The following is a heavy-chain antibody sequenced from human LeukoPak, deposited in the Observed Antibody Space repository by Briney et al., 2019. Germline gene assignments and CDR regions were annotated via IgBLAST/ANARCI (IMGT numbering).Heavy chain of an antibody. CDR2: INPRGST. CDR1: GGSFSSHY. D-gene: IGHD6-19*01. V-gene: IGHV4-34*01. J-gene: IGHJ6*04. CDR3: ARGLRQGSAWSWGPKEKSYQYMDV. Sequence: KPSETLSLTCGVSGGSFSSHYWTWIRQPPGKGLEWIGEINPRGSTNYNPSLESRVTVSADTSRNQLSLSLTSVTAADSAVYFCARGLRQGSAWSWGPKEKSYQYMDVWGTGTRSSSPQ.